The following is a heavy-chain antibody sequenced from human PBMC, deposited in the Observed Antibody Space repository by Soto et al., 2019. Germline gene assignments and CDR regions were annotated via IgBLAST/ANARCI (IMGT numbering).Heavy chain of an antibody. V-gene: IGHV4-30-4*01. CDR2: IYYSGST. CDR1: GGSISSGDYY. CDR3: ARGMVRGVEMDV. D-gene: IGHD3-10*01. J-gene: IGHJ6*02. Sequence: SETLSLTCTVSGGSISSGDYYWSWIRQPPRKGLEWIGYIYYSGSTYYNPSLKSRVTISVDTSKNQFSLKLSSVTAADTAVYYCARGMVRGVEMDVWGQGTTVTIS.